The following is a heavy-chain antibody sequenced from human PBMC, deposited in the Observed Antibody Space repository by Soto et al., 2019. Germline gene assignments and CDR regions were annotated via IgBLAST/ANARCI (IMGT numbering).Heavy chain of an antibody. Sequence: EVQLVESGGGLVQPGRSLRLSCAASGFTFDDYAMHWVRQAPGKGLEWVSGISWNSGSIGYADSVKGRFTISRDNAKNSLYLQMNSLRAEDTALYYGAKTIVAVAPLAAFDIWGQGTMVTVSS. J-gene: IGHJ3*02. CDR3: AKTIVAVAPLAAFDI. D-gene: IGHD6-19*01. CDR1: GFTFDDYA. V-gene: IGHV3-9*01. CDR2: ISWNSGSI.